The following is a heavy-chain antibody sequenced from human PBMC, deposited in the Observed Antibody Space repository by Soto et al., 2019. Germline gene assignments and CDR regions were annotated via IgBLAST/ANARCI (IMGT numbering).Heavy chain of an antibody. CDR1: GGSFHKFG. CDR3: ARDDEKTYAFYL. Sequence: QVHVVQSGAEVKEPGSSVRVYCKASGGSFHKFGFNWVRQAPGQGLQWMGDITPMFGVAEYAQRLQDRLTISADDSTETIYMELRSLRSEDTAMYYCARDDEKTYAFYLWGPGTMVTVSS. J-gene: IGHJ3*01. V-gene: IGHV1-69*12. CDR2: ITPMFGVA.